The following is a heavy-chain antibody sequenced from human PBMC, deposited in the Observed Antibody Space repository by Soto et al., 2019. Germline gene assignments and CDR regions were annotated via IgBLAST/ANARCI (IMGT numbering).Heavy chain of an antibody. Sequence: QAQLVQSGAEVKKPGASVKVSCKASGYTFTSYDINWVRQATGQGLEWMGWMNPNSGNTGYSQKFQGRVTMTRNTSISTAYMELSSLRSEDTAVYYCASRGYSSSWYYYYYYGMDVWCQGTTVSVSS. J-gene: IGHJ6*02. D-gene: IGHD6-13*01. CDR1: GYTFTSYD. V-gene: IGHV1-8*01. CDR3: ASRGYSSSWYYYYYYGMDV. CDR2: MNPNSGNT.